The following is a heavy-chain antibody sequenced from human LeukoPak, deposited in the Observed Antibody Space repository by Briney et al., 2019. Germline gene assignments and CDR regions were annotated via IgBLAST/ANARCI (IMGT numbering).Heavy chain of an antibody. CDR1: GGSINSGGYY. CDR2: INHSGST. V-gene: IGHV4-30-2*01. Sequence: PSQTLSLTCTVSGGSINSGGYYWSWIRQPPGKGLEWIGEINHSGSTNYNPSLKSRVTISVDTSKNQFSLKLSSVTAADTAVYYCARTKEDILTGYYIAGWFDYWGQGTLVTVSS. J-gene: IGHJ4*02. D-gene: IGHD3-9*01. CDR3: ARTKEDILTGYYIAGWFDY.